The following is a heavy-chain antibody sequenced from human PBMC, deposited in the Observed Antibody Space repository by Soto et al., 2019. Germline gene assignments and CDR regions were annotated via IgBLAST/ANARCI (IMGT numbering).Heavy chain of an antibody. Sequence: QVHLVESGGGVVQPGTSLRLSCAASGFTFSDYVMHWVRQAPGKGLEWVAVIWFHGRDVYYTDSVKGRFTISRDNAKNTLHLQMNSLRVEDTALYYCARDQGGQSVNFIFDTWGQGTLVTVSS. CDR2: IWFHGRDV. J-gene: IGHJ4*02. V-gene: IGHV3-33*01. CDR1: GFTFSDYV. D-gene: IGHD1-7*01. CDR3: ARDQGGQSVNFIFDT.